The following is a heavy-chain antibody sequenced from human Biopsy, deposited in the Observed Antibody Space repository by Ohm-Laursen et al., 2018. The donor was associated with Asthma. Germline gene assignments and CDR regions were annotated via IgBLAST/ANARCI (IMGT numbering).Heavy chain of an antibody. V-gene: IGHV3-9*01. Sequence: RSLRLSCAASGFSFDDCAMYWVRQAPGKGLEWVSSISWNSGNIDYAVSVKGRFTISRDNAKNSLYLQMQSLRPEDTAFYYCAKSADYYDSTDYLDFWGRGTLVTVSS. CDR3: AKSADYYDSTDYLDF. D-gene: IGHD3-22*01. CDR1: GFSFDDCA. CDR2: ISWNSGNI. J-gene: IGHJ4*01.